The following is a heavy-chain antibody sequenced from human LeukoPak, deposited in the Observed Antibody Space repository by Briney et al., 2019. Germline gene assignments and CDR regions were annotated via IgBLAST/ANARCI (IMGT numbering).Heavy chain of an antibody. CDR1: AFTFRSDS. CDR3: ARDSDIVVVVAATLDY. D-gene: IGHD2-15*01. J-gene: IGHJ4*02. CDR2: ISSSSSYI. Sequence: GGSLRICCAASAFTFRSDSMNWVRQGPGKGMKTVSSISSSSSYIYYADSVKGRFTISRDNAKNSLYLQMNSLRAEDTAVYYCARDSDIVVVVAATLDYWGQGTLVTVSS. V-gene: IGHV3-21*01.